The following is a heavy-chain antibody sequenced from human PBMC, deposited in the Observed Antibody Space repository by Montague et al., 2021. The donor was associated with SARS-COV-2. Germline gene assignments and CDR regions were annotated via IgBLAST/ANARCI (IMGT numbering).Heavy chain of an antibody. CDR1: DGSISSPNW. D-gene: IGHD3-16*01. V-gene: IGHV4-4*02. Sequence: SETLSLTCAVSDGSISSPNWWNWVRQPPGKGLEWIVEIYYAGNTNYNPSLKSRVTIFIDKSKNHFSLQLSSVTAADTAVYYCAGGGTYHYGMDVWGQGTTVAVSS. CDR2: IYYAGNT. CDR3: AGGGTYHYGMDV. J-gene: IGHJ6*02.